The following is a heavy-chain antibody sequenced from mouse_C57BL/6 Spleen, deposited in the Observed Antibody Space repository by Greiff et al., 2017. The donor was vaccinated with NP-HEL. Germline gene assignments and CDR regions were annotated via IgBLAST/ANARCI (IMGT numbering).Heavy chain of an antibody. D-gene: IGHD1-1*01. CDR2: ISSGGSYT. CDR3: ARHITTVPPTGFAY. Sequence: EVQRVESGGDLVKPGGSLKLSCAASGFTFSSYGMSWVRQTPDRRLEWVATISSGGSYTYYPDSVKGRSTISRDNAKNTLYLQMSSLKSEDSAMYYSARHITTVPPTGFAYWGQGTLVTVSA. J-gene: IGHJ3*01. CDR1: GFTFSSYG. V-gene: IGHV5-6*01.